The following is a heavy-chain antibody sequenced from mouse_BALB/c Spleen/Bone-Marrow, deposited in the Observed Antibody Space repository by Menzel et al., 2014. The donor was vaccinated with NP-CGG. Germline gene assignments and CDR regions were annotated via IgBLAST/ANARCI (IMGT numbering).Heavy chain of an antibody. Sequence: EVQLVESGGGLVQPGGSLKLSCAASGFTFSSYTMSWVRQTPEKRLEWVAYISNGGGSTYYPDTVKDRFTISRDNAKNTLYLQMSSLKSEDTAMYYCARHGYYGSRAMDYWGQGTSVTVSS. J-gene: IGHJ4*01. CDR1: GFTFSSYT. CDR2: ISNGGGST. V-gene: IGHV5-12-2*01. D-gene: IGHD1-1*01. CDR3: ARHGYYGSRAMDY.